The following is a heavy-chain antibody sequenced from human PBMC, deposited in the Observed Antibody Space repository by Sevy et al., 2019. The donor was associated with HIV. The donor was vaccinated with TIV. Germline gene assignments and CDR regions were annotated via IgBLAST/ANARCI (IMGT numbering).Heavy chain of an antibody. V-gene: IGHV5-51*01. D-gene: IGHD3-9*01. Sequence: GESLKTPRKASGYRFTIYWLGWVRQMPGKGLQWMGIIYPDDSDTRYSPSFQGQVIISADKSINTAYLQWSSLKASDTAMYFCARRSYGTTGYPQYFFDSWGQGTMVTVSS. CDR1: GYRFTIYW. J-gene: IGHJ4*02. CDR2: IYPDDSDT. CDR3: ARRSYGTTGYPQYFFDS.